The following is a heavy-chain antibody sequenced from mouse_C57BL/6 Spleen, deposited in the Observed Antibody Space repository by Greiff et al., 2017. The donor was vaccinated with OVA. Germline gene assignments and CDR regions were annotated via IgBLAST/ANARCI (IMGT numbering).Heavy chain of an antibody. CDR1: GYTFTSYW. D-gene: IGHD1-1*01. J-gene: IGHJ3*01. V-gene: IGHV1-64*01. CDR3: ARERGFYYGSSYVFAY. CDR2: IHPNSGST. Sequence: VQLQQPGAELVKPGASVKLSCKASGYTFTSYWMHWVKQRPGQGLEWIGMIHPNSGSTNYNEKFKSKATLTVDKSSSTAYMQLSSLTSEDSAVYYCARERGFYYGSSYVFAYWGQGTLVTVSA.